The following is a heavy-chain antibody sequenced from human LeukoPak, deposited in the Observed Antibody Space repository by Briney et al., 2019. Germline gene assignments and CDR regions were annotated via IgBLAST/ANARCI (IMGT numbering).Heavy chain of an antibody. Sequence: ASVKVSCKASGYTFTVNTMHWVRHAPGQGLEWMGRINPNSGGTNYAQKIQGRVTMTRDTTISTAYMELSRLRSDDTAVYYCARDLITMVRGPITPPHYWGQGTLVTVSS. D-gene: IGHD3-10*01. CDR1: GYTFTVNT. CDR2: INPNSGGT. J-gene: IGHJ4*02. V-gene: IGHV1-2*06. CDR3: ARDLITMVRGPITPPHY.